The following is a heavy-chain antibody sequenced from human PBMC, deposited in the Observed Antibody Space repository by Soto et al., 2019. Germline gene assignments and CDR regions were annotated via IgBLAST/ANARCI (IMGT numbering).Heavy chain of an antibody. J-gene: IGHJ4*02. CDR1: GFSFSSYG. Sequence: QVQLVESGGGVVQPGTSLRLSCAASGFSFSSYGMHWVRQAPGKGLEWVALIWYDGSKKYYVESVKGRFTISRDNSKNTLYLQMNSLRDEDTAVYYCERDLKVADTPRNYELAYWGQGTLVAVSS. CDR3: ERDLKVADTPRNYELAY. CDR2: IWYDGSKK. V-gene: IGHV3-33*01. D-gene: IGHD3-3*01.